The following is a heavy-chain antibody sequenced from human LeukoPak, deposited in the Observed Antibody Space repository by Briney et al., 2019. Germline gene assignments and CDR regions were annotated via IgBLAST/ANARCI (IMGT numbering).Heavy chain of an antibody. V-gene: IGHV4-59*01. CDR3: ARSYGGNSGPDY. CDR2: IYYSGST. Sequence: PSETLSLTCTVSGGSISSYYWSWIRQPPGKGLEWIGYIYYSGSTNYNPSLKSRVTISVDTPKNQFSLKLSSVTAADTAVYYCARSYGGNSGPDYWGQGTLVTVSS. J-gene: IGHJ4*02. CDR1: GGSISSYY. D-gene: IGHD4-23*01.